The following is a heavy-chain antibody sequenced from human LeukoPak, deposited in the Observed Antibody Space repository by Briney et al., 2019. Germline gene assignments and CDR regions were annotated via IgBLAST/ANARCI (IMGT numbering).Heavy chain of an antibody. V-gene: IGHV4-39*07. CDR3: ARDRRPQMELFSRIAVGFDY. Sequence: SQTLSLTCTVSGGSISSSSYYWGWIRQPPGKGLEWIGSIYYSGSTYYNPSLKSRVTISVDTSKNQFSLKLSSVTAADTAVYYCARDRRPQMELFSRIAVGFDYWGQGTLVTVSS. D-gene: IGHD6-19*01. CDR1: GGSISSSSYY. J-gene: IGHJ4*02. CDR2: IYYSGST.